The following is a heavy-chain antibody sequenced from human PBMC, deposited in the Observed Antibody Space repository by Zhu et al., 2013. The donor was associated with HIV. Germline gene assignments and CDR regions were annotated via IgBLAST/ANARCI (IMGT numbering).Heavy chain of an antibody. D-gene: IGHD4-17*01. V-gene: IGHV1-3*01. CDR3: ARESMTTDHYYYGMDV. CDR1: GYTFTSYA. CDR2: INAGNGNT. J-gene: IGHJ6*02. Sequence: QVQLVQSGAEVKKPGASVKVSCKASGYTFTSYAMHWVRQAPGQRLEWMGWINAGNGNTKYSQKFQGRVTITRDTSASTAYMELSSLRSEDTAVYYCARESMTTDHYYYGMDVWGQGTTVTVSS.